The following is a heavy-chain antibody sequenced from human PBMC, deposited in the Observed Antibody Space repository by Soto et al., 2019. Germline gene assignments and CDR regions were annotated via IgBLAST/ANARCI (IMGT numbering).Heavy chain of an antibody. CDR2: LIPIFGTA. CDR1: GGTFSSYA. V-gene: IGHV1-69*01. Sequence: QVQLVQSGAEVKKPGSSVKVSCKASGGTFSSYAISWVRQAPGQGLEWMGGLIPIFGTANYAQKFQGRVTITADESTSTAYMELSSLRSEDTAVYYCARGAVPAAMAYYGMDVWGQGTTVTVSS. J-gene: IGHJ6*02. CDR3: ARGAVPAAMAYYGMDV. D-gene: IGHD2-2*01.